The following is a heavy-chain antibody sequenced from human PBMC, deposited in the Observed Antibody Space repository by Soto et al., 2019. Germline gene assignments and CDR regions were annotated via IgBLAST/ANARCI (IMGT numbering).Heavy chain of an antibody. V-gene: IGHV4-4*07. J-gene: IGHJ4*02. D-gene: IGHD1-7*01. CDR2: IYTSGNT. CDR1: GGSISSYH. CDR3: ARESGDNWDYEAY. Sequence: SETLSLTCTVSGGSISSYHWSWVRQSAGKGLEWIGRIYTSGNTHYNPSLKSRVTVSIDTSKNQFFLTVNSVTAADSAVYYCARESGDNWDYEAYWGQGTPVTVSS.